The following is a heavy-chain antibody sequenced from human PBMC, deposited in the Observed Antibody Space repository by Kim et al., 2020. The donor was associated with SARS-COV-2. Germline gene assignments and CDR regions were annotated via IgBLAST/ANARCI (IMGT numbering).Heavy chain of an antibody. D-gene: IGHD3-22*01. V-gene: IGHV3-48*02. CDR2: I. Sequence: IYYADSVKGRFTISRDNAKNSLYPQMNSLRDEDTAVYYCASSSGYYDFDYWGQGTLVTVSS. CDR3: ASSSGYYDFDY. J-gene: IGHJ4*02.